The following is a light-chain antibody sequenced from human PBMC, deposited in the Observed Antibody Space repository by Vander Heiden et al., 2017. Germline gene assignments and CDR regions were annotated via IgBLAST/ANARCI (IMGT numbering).Light chain of an antibody. CDR3: CSYGGSYPYV. Sequence: QSALPQPRSVSGSPGQSVTISCTGTSSDVGGYNYVSWYQQHPGRAPKLIIHDVTERPSGVPDRFSGSKSGNRASLTISGLQAEDEADYYCCSYGGSYPYVFGTGTKVTVL. J-gene: IGLJ1*01. V-gene: IGLV2-11*01. CDR1: SSDVGGYNY. CDR2: DVT.